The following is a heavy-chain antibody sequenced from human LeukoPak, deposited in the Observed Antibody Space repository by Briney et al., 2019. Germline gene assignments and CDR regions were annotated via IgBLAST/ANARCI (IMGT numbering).Heavy chain of an antibody. J-gene: IGHJ4*02. V-gene: IGHV3-48*03. D-gene: IGHD6-13*01. Sequence: GGSLRLSCAASGFTFSKYELNWVRQAQGKGLEWVSYISSSGDTKYYADSVKGRFTISRDNAKNSLYLQMDSLRAEDTATYYCTSHGSGYYFDYSGQGTLVTVSS. CDR2: ISSSGDTK. CDR1: GFTFSKYE. CDR3: TSHGSGYYFDY.